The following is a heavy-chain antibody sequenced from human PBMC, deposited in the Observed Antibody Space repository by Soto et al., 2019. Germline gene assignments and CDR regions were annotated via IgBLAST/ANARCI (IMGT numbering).Heavy chain of an antibody. J-gene: IGHJ6*02. CDR2: INHSGST. CDR3: XXXXXXXQLALYYYYGMDV. Sequence: QVQLQQWGAGLLNPSETLSLTCAVSGESFSDYYWSWIRQPPGKGLEWIGEINHSGSTNHNPSLKSRVTISVDASKSQFTLRLNSVTAADTAVYXXXXXXXXXQLALYYYYGMDVWGQGTTVXXS. CDR1: GESFSDYY. V-gene: IGHV4-34*01. D-gene: IGHD6-6*01.